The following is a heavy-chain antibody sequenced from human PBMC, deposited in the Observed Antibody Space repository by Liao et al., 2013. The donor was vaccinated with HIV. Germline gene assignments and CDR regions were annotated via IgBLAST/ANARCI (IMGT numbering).Heavy chain of an antibody. CDR3: ARGFRLRLGLVDY. CDR2: IKHSGST. CDR1: GGSFSGYY. D-gene: IGHD3-16*01. J-gene: IGHJ4*02. V-gene: IGHV4-34*01. Sequence: QVQLQQWGAGLLKPSETLSLTCAVYGGSFSGYYWSWIRQPPGKGLEWIGEIKHSGSTNYNPSLKSRVIISVDTSKNQFSLKLSSVTAADTAVYYCARGFRLRLGLVDYWGQGTLVTVSS.